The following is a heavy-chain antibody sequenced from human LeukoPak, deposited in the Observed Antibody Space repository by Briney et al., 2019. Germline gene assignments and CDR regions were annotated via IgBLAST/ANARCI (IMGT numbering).Heavy chain of an antibody. Sequence: SETLSLTCTVSGGSISSYYWSWIRQPPGKGLEWIGYIYYSGSTNYNPSLKSRVTISVDTSKNQFSLKLSSVTAADTAVYYCARAANSGYTYYYYYMDVWGKGTTVTVSS. CDR3: ARAANSGYTYYYYYMDV. CDR1: GGSISSYY. D-gene: IGHD7-27*01. CDR2: IYYSGST. J-gene: IGHJ6*03. V-gene: IGHV4-59*01.